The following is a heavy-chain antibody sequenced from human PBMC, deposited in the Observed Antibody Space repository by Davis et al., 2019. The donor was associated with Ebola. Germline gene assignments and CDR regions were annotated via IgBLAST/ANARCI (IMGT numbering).Heavy chain of an antibody. V-gene: IGHV4-59*08. CDR1: GGSISSYY. CDR2: IYYSGST. J-gene: IGHJ4*02. D-gene: IGHD3-3*01. CDR3: ARQLTIFGVVYDY. Sequence: GSLRLSCTVSGGSISSYYWSWIRQPPGKGLEWIGYIYYSGSTNYNPSLKSRVTISVDTSKNQFSLKLSSVTAADTAVYYCARQLTIFGVVYDYWGQGTLVTVSS.